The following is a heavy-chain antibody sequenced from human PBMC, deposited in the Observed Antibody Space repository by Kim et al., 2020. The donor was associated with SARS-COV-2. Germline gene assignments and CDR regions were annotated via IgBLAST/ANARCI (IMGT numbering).Heavy chain of an antibody. D-gene: IGHD4-17*01. CDR1: GYTFTSYA. CDR2: INTNTGNP. Sequence: ASVKVSCKASGYTFTSYAMNWVRQAPGQGLEWMGWINTNTGNPMYAQGFTGRFVFSLDTSVSTAYLQISSLKAEDTAVYYCARDSDYGDFGVGYYSYYYYMDVWGKGTTVTVSS. V-gene: IGHV7-4-1*02. J-gene: IGHJ6*03. CDR3: ARDSDYGDFGVGYYSYYYYMDV.